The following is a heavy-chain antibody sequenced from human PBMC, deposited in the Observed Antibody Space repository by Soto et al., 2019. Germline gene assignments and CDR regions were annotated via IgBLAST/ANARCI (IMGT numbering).Heavy chain of an antibody. CDR2: IKQDGSEK. CDR3: SRDPGAKTTVTRFDY. Sequence: EVQLVESGGGLVQPGGSLRLSCAASGFTFSSYWMTWVRQAPGKGLEWVANIKQDGSEKYYVDSVKGRFTISRDNAKNSLYLQMNSLRAEDTAVYYCSRDPGAKTTVTRFDYWGQGTLVTVSS. V-gene: IGHV3-7*01. D-gene: IGHD4-17*01. J-gene: IGHJ4*02. CDR1: GFTFSSYW.